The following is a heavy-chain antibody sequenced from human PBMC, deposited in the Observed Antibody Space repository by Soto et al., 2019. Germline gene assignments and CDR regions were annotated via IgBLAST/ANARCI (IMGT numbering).Heavy chain of an antibody. D-gene: IGHD3-10*01. V-gene: IGHV1-2*02. CDR2: INPNSGGT. J-gene: IGHJ3*02. Sequence: ASVKVSCKASGYTFTGYYMHWVRQAPGQGLEWMGWINPNSGGTNYAQKFQGRVTMTRDTSISTAYMELSRLRSDDTAVYYCARDRFVLLWFGELFFGAFDIWGQGTMVTVSS. CDR1: GYTFTGYY. CDR3: ARDRFVLLWFGELFFGAFDI.